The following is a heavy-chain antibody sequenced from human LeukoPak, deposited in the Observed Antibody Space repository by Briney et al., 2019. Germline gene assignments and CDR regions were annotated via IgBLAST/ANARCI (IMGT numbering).Heavy chain of an antibody. CDR3: ARDGGDYYGSGSWYYYYYMDV. Sequence: PSETLSLTCTVSGGSISSYYWSWIRQPAGKGLEWIGRIYTSGSTNYNPSLKSRVTMSVDTSKNQFSLKLSSVTAADTAVYYCARDGGDYYGSGSWYYYYYMDVWGKGTTVTISS. J-gene: IGHJ6*03. V-gene: IGHV4-4*07. CDR1: GGSISSYY. D-gene: IGHD3-10*01. CDR2: IYTSGST.